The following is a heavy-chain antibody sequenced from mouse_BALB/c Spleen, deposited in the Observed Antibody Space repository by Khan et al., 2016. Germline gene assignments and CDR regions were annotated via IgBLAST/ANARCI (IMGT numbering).Heavy chain of an antibody. CDR3: ARYDGSSYVRAMDY. CDR1: GDSITSGY. D-gene: IGHD1-1*01. J-gene: IGHJ4*01. CDR2: ISYSGST. Sequence: EVQLVESGPSLVKPSQTLSLTCSVTGDSITSGYWNWIRKFPGNKLEYMGYISYSGSTYYNPSLKSRISITRDTSKNQYYLQLNSVTTEDTATYYCARYDGSSYVRAMDYWGQGTSVTVSP. V-gene: IGHV3-8*02.